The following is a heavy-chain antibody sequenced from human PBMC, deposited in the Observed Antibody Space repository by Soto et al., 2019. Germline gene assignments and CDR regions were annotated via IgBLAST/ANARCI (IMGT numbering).Heavy chain of an antibody. V-gene: IGHV3-74*01. J-gene: IGHJ6*02. CDR3: ARDDIPGRAVAIYGMDV. D-gene: IGHD6-19*01. Sequence: GGSLRLSCAASGFTFGSYWMNWVRQAPGKGLVWVSRIDSDGSSTTYADSVKGRFTISRDNSKNTLYLQMNSLRAEDTAVYYCARDDIPGRAVAIYGMDVWGQGTTVTVSS. CDR2: IDSDGSST. CDR1: GFTFGSYW.